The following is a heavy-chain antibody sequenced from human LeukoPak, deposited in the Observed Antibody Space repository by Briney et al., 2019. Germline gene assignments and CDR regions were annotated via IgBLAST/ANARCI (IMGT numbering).Heavy chain of an antibody. CDR2: INHSGST. D-gene: IGHD2-15*01. Sequence: SETLSLTCAVYGGSFSGYYWNWIRQPPGKGLEWIGEINHSGSTNYNPSLKSRVTISVDTSKNQFSLKLSSVTAADTAVYYCARGSTVVDYWGQGTLVTVSS. J-gene: IGHJ4*02. V-gene: IGHV4-34*01. CDR1: GGSFSGYY. CDR3: ARGSTVVDY.